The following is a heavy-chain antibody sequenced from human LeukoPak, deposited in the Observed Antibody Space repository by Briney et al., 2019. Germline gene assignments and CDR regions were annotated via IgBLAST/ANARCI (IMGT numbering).Heavy chain of an antibody. J-gene: IGHJ4*02. V-gene: IGHV1-2*02. CDR3: ARGGSIVGATGIGFDY. D-gene: IGHD1-26*01. CDR1: GYTFTGYY. Sequence: ASVKVSCKASGYTFTGYYMHWVRQAPGQGLEWMGWINPNSGGTNYAQKFQGRVTMTRDTSISTAYMELSRLRSDDTAVFYCARGGSIVGATGIGFDYWGQGTLVTVSS. CDR2: INPNSGGT.